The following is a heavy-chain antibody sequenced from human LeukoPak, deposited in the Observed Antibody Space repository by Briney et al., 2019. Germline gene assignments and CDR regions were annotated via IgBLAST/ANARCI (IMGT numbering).Heavy chain of an antibody. CDR3: ARVRAPSFTQGGFDY. Sequence: ASVKVSCKASGYTFIDYYLHWVRQAPGQGLECMGWINPNSGSTDYSQKFQGRVTMTGDTSISTAYMELSSLRSDDTAVYHCARVRAPSFTQGGFDYWGQGTLVTVSS. CDR1: GYTFIDYY. CDR2: INPNSGST. V-gene: IGHV1-2*02. D-gene: IGHD3-16*01. J-gene: IGHJ4*02.